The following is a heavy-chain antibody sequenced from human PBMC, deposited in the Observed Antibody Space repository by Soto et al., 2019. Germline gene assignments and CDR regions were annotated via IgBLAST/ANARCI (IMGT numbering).Heavy chain of an antibody. CDR2: INHSGST. CDR3: AIEGTEVTANWFGP. CDR1: GGSFSGYY. J-gene: IGHJ5*02. D-gene: IGHD2-21*02. V-gene: IGHV4-34*01. Sequence: SETLSLTCAVYGGSFSGYYWSWIRQPLGKGLEWIGEINHSGSTNYNPSLKSRVTLSGDTSKNQFSLKLTSVTVADTAVYYCAIEGTEVTANWFGPWGQGALVTV.